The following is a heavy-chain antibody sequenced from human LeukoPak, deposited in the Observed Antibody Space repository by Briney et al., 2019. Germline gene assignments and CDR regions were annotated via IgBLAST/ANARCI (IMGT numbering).Heavy chain of an antibody. J-gene: IGHJ5*02. Sequence: GGSLRLSCAASGFTFSNAWMSWVRQAPGKGLEWVGRIKSKTDGGTTDYAAPVKGRFTISRDDSKNTLYLQMNSLKTEDTAVYYCTTEREHVWVHLRGFDPWGQGTWSPSPQ. CDR3: TTEREHVWVHLRGFDP. CDR1: GFTFSNAW. V-gene: IGHV3-15*01. D-gene: IGHD3-16*01. CDR2: IKSKTDGGTT.